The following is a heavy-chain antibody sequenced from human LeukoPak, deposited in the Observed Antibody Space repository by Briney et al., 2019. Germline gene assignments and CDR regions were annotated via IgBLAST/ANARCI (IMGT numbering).Heavy chain of an antibody. CDR2: ISAYNGNT. CDR1: GYTFTSYG. CDR3: ARDPGCSGSTSCYGDAFDI. Sequence: ASVKVSCKASGYTFTSYGISWVRQAPGQGLEWMGWISAYNGNTNYAQKLQGRVTMTTDTSTSTAYMELRSLRSDDTAVYYCARDPGCSGSTSCYGDAFDIWGQGTMVTVSS. J-gene: IGHJ3*02. D-gene: IGHD2-2*01. V-gene: IGHV1-18*01.